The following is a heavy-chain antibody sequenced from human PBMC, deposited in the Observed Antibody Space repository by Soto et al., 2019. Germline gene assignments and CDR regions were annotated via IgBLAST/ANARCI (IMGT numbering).Heavy chain of an antibody. D-gene: IGHD7-27*01. CDR2: IYYSGGT. Sequence: PSETLSLTCTVSGGSISSYYWSWIRQPPGKGLEWIGYIYYSGGTNYNPSLKSRVTISVDTSKNQFSLKLSSVTAADTAVYYCARVPGPWGQGTLVTVSS. J-gene: IGHJ5*02. V-gene: IGHV4-59*12. CDR1: GGSISSYY. CDR3: ARVPGP.